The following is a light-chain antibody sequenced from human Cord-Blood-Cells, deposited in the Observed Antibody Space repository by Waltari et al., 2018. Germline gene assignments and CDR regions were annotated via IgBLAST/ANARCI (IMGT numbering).Light chain of an antibody. CDR3: QQRSNWPPT. Sequence: EIVLTQSPATLSLSPGERATLSCRASQRVSSYLAWYQQKPGQAPWLLIYDASNRATGIPARFSGSGSGTDFTLTISSLEPEDFAVYYCQQRSNWPPTFGGGIKVEIK. CDR2: DAS. J-gene: IGKJ4*01. CDR1: QRVSSY. V-gene: IGKV3-11*01.